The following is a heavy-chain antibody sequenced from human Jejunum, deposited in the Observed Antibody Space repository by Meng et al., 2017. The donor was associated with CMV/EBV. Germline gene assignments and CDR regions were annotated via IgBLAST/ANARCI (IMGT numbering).Heavy chain of an antibody. CDR1: GFSPSTSGEG. D-gene: IGHD1-26*01. Sequence: QITLKESGPTLVKPTXTLTLTGSFSGFSPSTSGEGVGWIRQPPGKALELLALIYRGDDKRYSPSLNSRLTIAKDTSKNEVVLTLTNMGPIDTGTYYCAHFVGGYYPSRPDYWGQGTLVTVSS. V-gene: IGHV2-5*02. J-gene: IGHJ4*02. CDR2: IYRGDDK. CDR3: AHFVGGYYPSRPDY.